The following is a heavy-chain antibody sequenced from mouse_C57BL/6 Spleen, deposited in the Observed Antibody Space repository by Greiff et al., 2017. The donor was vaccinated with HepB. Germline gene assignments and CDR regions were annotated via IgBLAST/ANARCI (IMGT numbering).Heavy chain of an antibody. D-gene: IGHD1-1*01. CDR1: GYTFTSYW. CDR3: ARGDSTVVFDY. CDR2: IDPSDSYT. V-gene: IGHV1-50*01. J-gene: IGHJ2*01. Sequence: QVQLQQPGAELVKPGASVKLSCKASGYTFTSYWMQWVKQRPGQGLEWIGEIDPSDSYTNYNQKFKGKATLTVDTSSSTAYMQLSSLTSEDSAVYYCARGDSTVVFDYWGQGTTLTVSS.